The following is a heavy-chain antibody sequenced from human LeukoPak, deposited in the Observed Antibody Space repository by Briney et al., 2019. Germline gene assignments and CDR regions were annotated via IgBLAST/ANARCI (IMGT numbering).Heavy chain of an antibody. Sequence: SETLSLTCAVYGGSFSGYYRSWVRQPPGKGLEWIGEINHSGSTNYNPSLKSGVTISVDTSKNQFSLKLSSVTAADTAVYYCASFRYDFWSGYNQNAFDIWGQGTMVTVSS. D-gene: IGHD3-3*01. CDR2: INHSGST. V-gene: IGHV4-34*01. J-gene: IGHJ3*02. CDR3: ASFRYDFWSGYNQNAFDI. CDR1: GGSFSGYY.